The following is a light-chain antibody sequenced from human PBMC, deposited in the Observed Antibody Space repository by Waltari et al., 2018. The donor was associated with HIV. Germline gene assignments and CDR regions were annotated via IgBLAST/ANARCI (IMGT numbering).Light chain of an antibody. Sequence: QSVLPQPPPPSGTPSQRVAIPCSGRSTNIGSNYVYWYQQLPGTDLKLLIYRNNQRPSWVPDRFSGSKSGTSASLAISGLRSEDAADYYCAAWDDSLWVFDGGTKLTVL. CDR1: STNIGSNY. CDR2: RNN. V-gene: IGLV1-47*01. J-gene: IGLJ3*02. CDR3: AAWDDSLWV.